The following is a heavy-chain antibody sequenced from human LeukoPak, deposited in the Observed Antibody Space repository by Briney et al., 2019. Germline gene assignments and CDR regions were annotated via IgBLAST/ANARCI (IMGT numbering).Heavy chain of an antibody. CDR3: ARGKTVTSGNAFDI. CDR2: IYYSGNT. CDR1: GGSIRSRNYY. Sequence: SETLSLTCTVSGGSIRSRNYYWGWIRQPPGKGLEWIGSIYYSGNTYYSPALNSRVTISVDTSKNQFSLKLSSVTAADTAVYYCARGKTVTSGNAFDIWGQGTMVTVSS. D-gene: IGHD4-17*01. V-gene: IGHV4-39*01. J-gene: IGHJ3*02.